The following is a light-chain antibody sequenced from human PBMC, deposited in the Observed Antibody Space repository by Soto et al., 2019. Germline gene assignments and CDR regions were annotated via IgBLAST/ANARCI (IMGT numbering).Light chain of an antibody. CDR3: SSYAGSNNYVV. V-gene: IGLV2-8*01. CDR2: EVS. CDR1: SSDVGDYNY. J-gene: IGLJ2*01. Sequence: HSALTQPPSASGSPGQSVTISCTATSSDVGDYNYVSWYQQYPGKAPKLMIYEVSKRPSGVPDRFSGSKSGNTASLTVSGLQAEDEADYYCSSYAGSNNYVVFGGGTKLTVL.